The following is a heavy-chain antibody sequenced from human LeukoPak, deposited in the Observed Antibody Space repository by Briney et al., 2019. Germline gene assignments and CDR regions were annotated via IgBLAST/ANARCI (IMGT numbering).Heavy chain of an antibody. CDR3: AKGRRSTTPYYYDSSHYYFDY. Sequence: GGSLRLSCAASGFTFSSYAMHWVRQAPGKGLEWVAVISYDGSNKYYADSVKGRFTISRDNSKNTLYLQMNSLRAEDTAVYYCAKGRRSTTPYYYDSSHYYFDYWGQGTLVTVSS. D-gene: IGHD3-22*01. CDR2: ISYDGSNK. V-gene: IGHV3-30-3*01. J-gene: IGHJ4*02. CDR1: GFTFSSYA.